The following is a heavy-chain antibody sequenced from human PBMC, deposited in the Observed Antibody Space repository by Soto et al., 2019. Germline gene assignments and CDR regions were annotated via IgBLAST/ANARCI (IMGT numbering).Heavy chain of an antibody. Sequence: LRLSCAASGFTFSSHWMNWVRQAPGKGLVWVSRISGDGRTTSHADSVKGRFTISRDNAKNTLYLQMNSLRVEDTAVYYCARGVPNCSSSSCYFDFWGQGIQVTVSS. V-gene: IGHV3-74*01. J-gene: IGHJ4*02. CDR1: GFTFSSHW. D-gene: IGHD2-2*01. CDR2: ISGDGRTT. CDR3: ARGVPNCSSSSCYFDF.